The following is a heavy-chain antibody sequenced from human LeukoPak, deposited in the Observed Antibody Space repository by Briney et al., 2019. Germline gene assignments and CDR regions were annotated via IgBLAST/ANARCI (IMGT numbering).Heavy chain of an antibody. CDR1: GYTFTSYG. V-gene: IGHV7-4-1*02. CDR2: INTNTGNP. D-gene: IGHD3-3*01. Sequence: ASVKVSCKASGYTFTSYGISWVRQAPGQGLEWMGWINTNTGNPTYAQGFTGRFVFSLDTSVSTAYLQISSLKAEDTAVYYCASMMEWLLSLGAFDIWGQGTMVTVSS. CDR3: ASMMEWLLSLGAFDI. J-gene: IGHJ3*02.